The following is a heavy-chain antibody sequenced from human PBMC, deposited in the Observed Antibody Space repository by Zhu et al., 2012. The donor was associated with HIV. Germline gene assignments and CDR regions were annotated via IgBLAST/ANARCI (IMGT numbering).Heavy chain of an antibody. Sequence: QVHLQESGPGLVKASETLSLSCVVSGDSISNGDYWGWIRAAPREGAGSGLGVSIIVGAPTTISPSRVESPYQLTRPRTQFSLKLNSVTAADTAVYYCARHRVGPSRMTSSGYYWGYYFDYWGHGNPGHR. CDR1: GDSISNGDY. J-gene: IGHJ4*02. D-gene: IGHD3-22*01. V-gene: IGHV4-38-2*01. CDR2: SIIVGAP. CDR3: ARHRVGPSRMTSSGYYWGYYFDY.